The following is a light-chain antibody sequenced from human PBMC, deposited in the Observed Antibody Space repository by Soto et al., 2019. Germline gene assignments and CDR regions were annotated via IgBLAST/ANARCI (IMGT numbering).Light chain of an antibody. J-gene: IGKJ1*01. Sequence: EIVMTQSPAALSVSPGERTTLSCRASQSVGSNLAWYQQKPGQAPRLLIYGASTRATGMSARFSGIGSGTDFTLTISRLEPEDFAVYYCQQYGSSRTFGQGTKVDIK. V-gene: IGKV3-15*01. CDR1: QSVGSN. CDR3: QQYGSSRT. CDR2: GAS.